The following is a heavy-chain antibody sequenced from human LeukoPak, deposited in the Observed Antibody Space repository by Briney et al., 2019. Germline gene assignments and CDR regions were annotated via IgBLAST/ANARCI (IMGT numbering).Heavy chain of an antibody. CDR1: GFMFSTYS. CDR2: ISSSSSTI. Sequence: PGGSLRLSCAASGFMFSTYSMNWVRQAPGKGLEWVPYISSSSSTIYYADSVKGRFTISRDNAKNSLYLQINTLRAENTAVYCCARGGGGAFDFWGQGAMVTVSS. J-gene: IGHJ3*01. V-gene: IGHV3-48*01. D-gene: IGHD4-23*01. CDR3: ARGGGGAFDF.